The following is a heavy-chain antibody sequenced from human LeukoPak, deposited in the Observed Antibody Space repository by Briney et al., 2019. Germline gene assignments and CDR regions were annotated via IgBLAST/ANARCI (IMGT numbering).Heavy chain of an antibody. V-gene: IGHV3-15*01. CDR2: IKSKTDGGTT. CDR1: GFTFSNAW. D-gene: IGHD3-22*01. Sequence: GGSLRLSCAASGFTFSNAWMSWVRQAPGKGLEWVGRIKSKTDGGTTDYAAPVKGRFTISRDDSKNTLYLQMNSLKTEDTAVYYCTTRPKDYYDSSGYYNFDYWGQGTRVTVSS. CDR3: TTRPKDYYDSSGYYNFDY. J-gene: IGHJ4*02.